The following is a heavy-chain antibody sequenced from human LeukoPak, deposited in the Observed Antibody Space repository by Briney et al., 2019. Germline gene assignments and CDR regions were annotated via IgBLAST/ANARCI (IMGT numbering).Heavy chain of an antibody. J-gene: IGHJ6*02. CDR3: AKQEAADNYYYYYGMDV. CDR1: GFTFSSYW. D-gene: IGHD6-13*01. Sequence: PGGSLRLSCATSGFTFSSYWMHWVRQAPGEGLVWVSRINSDGSSTSYADSVKGRFTISRDNSKNTLYLQMNSLRAEDTAVYYCAKQEAADNYYYYYGMDVWGQGTTVTVSS. V-gene: IGHV3-74*01. CDR2: INSDGSST.